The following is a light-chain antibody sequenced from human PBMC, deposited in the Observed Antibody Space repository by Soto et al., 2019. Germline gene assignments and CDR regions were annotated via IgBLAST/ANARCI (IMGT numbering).Light chain of an antibody. CDR3: QQRSNWPPFT. CDR2: DAS. Sequence: EIVLTQSPATLSLSPGERATLSCRASQSVSSYLASYQQKPGQAPRLLIYDASNRATGIPARFGGSGSGTSFTLTISSLEPEDFAVYYCQQRSNWPPFTFGPGTKVDIK. CDR1: QSVSSY. V-gene: IGKV3-11*01. J-gene: IGKJ3*01.